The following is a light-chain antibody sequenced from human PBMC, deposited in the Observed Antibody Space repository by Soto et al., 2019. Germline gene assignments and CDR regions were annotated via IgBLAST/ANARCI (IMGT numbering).Light chain of an antibody. CDR2: DTS. J-gene: IGKJ3*01. V-gene: IGKV3-15*01. CDR1: QSVGNK. CDR3: QQYYSWPL. Sequence: EIVMTQSPATLSVSPGEGATLSCRASQSVGNKLAWYQQKPGRPPSLLIYDTSTRAAAVPARLSGSGSGTAFTLTITGLQSEDFAVYYCQQYYSWPLFGPGTKVEI.